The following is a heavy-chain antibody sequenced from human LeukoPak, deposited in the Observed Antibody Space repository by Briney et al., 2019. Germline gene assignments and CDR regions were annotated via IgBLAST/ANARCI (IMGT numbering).Heavy chain of an antibody. Sequence: PGGPLRLSCAASGFTFSSYSMNWVRQAPGKGLEWVSSISSSSSYIYYADSVKGRFTISRDNAKNSLYLQMNSLRAEDTAVYYCARDGVEMATITGAFDIWGQGTMVTVSS. D-gene: IGHD5-24*01. CDR2: ISSSSSYI. V-gene: IGHV3-21*01. CDR1: GFTFSSYS. CDR3: ARDGVEMATITGAFDI. J-gene: IGHJ3*02.